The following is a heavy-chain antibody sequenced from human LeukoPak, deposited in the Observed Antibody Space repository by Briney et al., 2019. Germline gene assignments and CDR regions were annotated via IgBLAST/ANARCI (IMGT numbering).Heavy chain of an antibody. CDR3: ARDRSEHYSTDY. CDR1: GFTVSNNY. J-gene: IGHJ4*02. D-gene: IGHD3-10*01. V-gene: IGHV3-66*01. Sequence: GGSLRLSCAASGFTVSNNYMTWVRHAPGKGLEWVSILYSGGSTYYADSVRGRFTISRDNSRNTLYLQMNNLRAEDTAVYYCARDRSEHYSTDYWGQGTLVTVAS. CDR2: LYSGGST.